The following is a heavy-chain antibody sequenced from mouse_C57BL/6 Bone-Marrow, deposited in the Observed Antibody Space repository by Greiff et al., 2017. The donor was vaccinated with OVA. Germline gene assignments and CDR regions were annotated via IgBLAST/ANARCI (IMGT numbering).Heavy chain of an antibody. J-gene: IGHJ2*01. CDR1: GYTFTDYN. V-gene: IGHV1-22*01. CDR3: AREGAQAKERSRLYYFDY. CDR2: INPNNGGT. D-gene: IGHD3-2*02. Sequence: VQLKESGPELVKPGASVKMSCKASGYTFTDYNMHWVKQSHGKSLEWIGYINPNNGGTSYNQKFKGKATLTVNKSSSTAYMELRSLTSEDSAVYYCAREGAQAKERSRLYYFDYWGQGTTLTVSS.